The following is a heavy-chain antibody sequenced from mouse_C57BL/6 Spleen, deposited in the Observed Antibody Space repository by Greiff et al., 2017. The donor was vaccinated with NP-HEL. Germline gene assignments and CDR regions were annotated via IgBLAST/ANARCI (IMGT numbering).Heavy chain of an antibody. CDR1: GYTFTSYW. Sequence: QVHVKQPGAELVKPGASVKLSCKASGYTFTSYWMQWVKQRPGQGLEWIGEIDPSDSYTNYNQKFQGKATLTVDTSSSTAYMHRSSLTSEDSAVYFCARMYYYGSSYGDYWGQGTTLTVSS. CDR3: ARMYYYGSSYGDY. V-gene: IGHV1-50*01. CDR2: IDPSDSYT. D-gene: IGHD1-1*01. J-gene: IGHJ2*01.